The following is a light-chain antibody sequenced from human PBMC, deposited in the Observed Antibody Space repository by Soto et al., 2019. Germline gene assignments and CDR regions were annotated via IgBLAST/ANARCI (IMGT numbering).Light chain of an antibody. V-gene: IGKV3-11*01. CDR1: QSFSSY. CDR3: QQRSNWPPVIT. J-gene: IGKJ5*01. CDR2: DAS. Sequence: EIVLTQSPATLSLSPGERATLSCRASQSFSSYLAGYQQKPGQAPRLLITDASKRATGIPARFSGRGSGTDFTLNISSLEPEDFAVYYCQQRSNWPPVITFGQGTRLEIK.